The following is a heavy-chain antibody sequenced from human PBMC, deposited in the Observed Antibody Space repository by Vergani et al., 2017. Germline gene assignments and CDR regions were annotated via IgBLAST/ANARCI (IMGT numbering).Heavy chain of an antibody. CDR3: ARGGLLRFLEWPDAFDI. CDR1: GYTFTSYD. Sequence: QVQLVQSGAEVKKPGASVKVSCKASGYTFTSYDINWVRQATGQGLEWMGWMNPNSGNTGYAQKFQGRVTMTRNTSISTAYLELSSLRSEDTAVYYCARGGLLRFLEWPDAFDIWGQGTMVTVSS. CDR2: MNPNSGNT. J-gene: IGHJ3*02. D-gene: IGHD3-3*01. V-gene: IGHV1-8*01.